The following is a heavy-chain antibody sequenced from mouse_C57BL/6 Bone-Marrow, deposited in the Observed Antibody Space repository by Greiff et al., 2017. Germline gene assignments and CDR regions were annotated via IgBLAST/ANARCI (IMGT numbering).Heavy chain of an antibody. V-gene: IGHV5-6*01. D-gene: IGHD1-1*01. CDR1: GFTFSSYG. Sequence: EVQRVESGGDLVKPGGSLKLSCAASGFTFSSYGMSWVRQTPDKRLEWVATISSGGSYTYYPDSVPGRFTISRDNAKNTLYLQMSSLQSEATAMYSCASRCYYGSIFYWYFAVWVTGTTVTVSS. CDR3: ASRCYYGSIFYWYFAV. CDR2: ISSGGSYT. J-gene: IGHJ1*03.